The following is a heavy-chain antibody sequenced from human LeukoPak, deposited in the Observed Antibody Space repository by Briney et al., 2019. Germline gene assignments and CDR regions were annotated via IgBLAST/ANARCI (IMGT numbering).Heavy chain of an antibody. Sequence: ASVKVSCKVSGYTLSELSMHWVRQAPRKGLEWMGGFYPEDGETIYAQKFQGSVTMTEDTSTDTGYMELSSLRFEDTAVYYCATDQRGAGLGFVYGSGSFYGLDVWGQGTTVTVSS. J-gene: IGHJ6*02. CDR1: GYTLSELS. V-gene: IGHV1-24*01. D-gene: IGHD3-10*01. CDR2: FYPEDGET. CDR3: ATDQRGAGLGFVYGSGSFYGLDV.